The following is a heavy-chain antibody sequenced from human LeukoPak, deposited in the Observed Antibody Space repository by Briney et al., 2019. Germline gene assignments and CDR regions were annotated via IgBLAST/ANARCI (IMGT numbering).Heavy chain of an antibody. Sequence: PGGSLRLSCAASGFTFSSYGMSWVRQAPGKGLQWVSAISGDGKDRDYPDSVKGRFTISRDNSKNTLYLQMDSLRAEDTAVYYCAKDLGYDYVWGEGSLYDFWGQGTLVTASS. CDR2: ISGDGKDR. CDR3: AKDLGYDYVWGEGSLYDF. CDR1: GFTFSSYG. J-gene: IGHJ4*02. D-gene: IGHD3-16*01. V-gene: IGHV3-23*01.